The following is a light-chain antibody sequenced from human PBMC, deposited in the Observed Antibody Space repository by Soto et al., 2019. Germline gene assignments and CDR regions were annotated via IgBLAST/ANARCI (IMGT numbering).Light chain of an antibody. Sequence: ERVMPQSPATLSLSPGERATLSCRASQSVSSNFAWYQQKPGQAPRLLIYGASTRATGIPARFSGSGSGTEFTLTISSLKSEDFAVDYCQQYGSSGTFCQVTKGDIK. CDR1: QSVSSN. CDR3: QQYGSSGT. CDR2: GAS. J-gene: IGKJ1*01. V-gene: IGKV3-15*01.